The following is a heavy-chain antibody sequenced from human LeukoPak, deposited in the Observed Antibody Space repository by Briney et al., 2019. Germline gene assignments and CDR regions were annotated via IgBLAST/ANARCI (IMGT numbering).Heavy chain of an antibody. D-gene: IGHD6-19*01. Sequence: KSSETLSLTCTVSGGSISSYYWSWIRQPPGKGLEWIGYIYYSGSTNYNPSLKSRVTISVDTSKNQFSLKLSSVTAADTAVYYCARVGQWLYGFDYWGQGTLVTVSS. V-gene: IGHV4-59*01. CDR1: GGSISSYY. CDR3: ARVGQWLYGFDY. J-gene: IGHJ4*02. CDR2: IYYSGST.